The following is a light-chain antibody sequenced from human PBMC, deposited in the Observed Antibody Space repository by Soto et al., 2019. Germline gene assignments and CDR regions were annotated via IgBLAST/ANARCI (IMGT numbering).Light chain of an antibody. CDR3: QTWGTGIPV. V-gene: IGLV4-69*01. CDR1: SGHSSYA. J-gene: IGLJ3*02. CDR2: LNSDGSH. Sequence: QLVLTQSPSASASLGASVKLTCTLSSGHSSYAIAWHQQQPEKGPRHLMKLNSDGSHSKGDGIPDRFSGSSSGAERYLTISSLQSEDEADYYCQTWGTGIPVFGGGTQLTVL.